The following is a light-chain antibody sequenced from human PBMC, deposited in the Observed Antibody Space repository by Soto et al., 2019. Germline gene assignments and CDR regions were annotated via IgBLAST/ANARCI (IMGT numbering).Light chain of an antibody. Sequence: QSALTQPASVSGSPGQSITISCTGTSSDVGSYNLVSWYQQHPGKAPKLMIYEVSKRPSGVSNRFSGSKSGNTASLTISCLQAEDEADYYCCSYAGSLFVFGTGTKVTV. CDR1: SSDVGSYNL. J-gene: IGLJ1*01. CDR3: CSYAGSLFV. V-gene: IGLV2-23*02. CDR2: EVS.